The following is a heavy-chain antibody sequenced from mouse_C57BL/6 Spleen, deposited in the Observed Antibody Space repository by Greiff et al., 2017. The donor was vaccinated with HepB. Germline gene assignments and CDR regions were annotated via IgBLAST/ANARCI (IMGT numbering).Heavy chain of an antibody. CDR1: GYTFTSYW. CDR2: IHPNSGST. J-gene: IGHJ3*01. V-gene: IGHV1-64*01. CDR3: ARFEDGYYEFAY. D-gene: IGHD2-3*01. Sequence: QVQLQQPGAELVKPGASVKLSCKASGYTFTSYWMHWVKQRPGQGLEWIGMIHPNSGSTNYNEKFKSKATLTVDKSSSTAYMQLSSLTSEDSAVYYCARFEDGYYEFAYWGQGTLVTVSA.